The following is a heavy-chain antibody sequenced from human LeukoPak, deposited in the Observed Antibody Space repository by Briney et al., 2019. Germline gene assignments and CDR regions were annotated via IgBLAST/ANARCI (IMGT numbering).Heavy chain of an antibody. CDR1: GLTFSDYS. V-gene: IGHV3-48*02. CDR2: ISSSSSAR. J-gene: IGHJ5*02. CDR3: ARGYCNGDSCYYNP. D-gene: IGHD2-15*01. Sequence: GGSLTLSCVSSGLTFSDYSMNWVRQAPGKGLAWISYISSSSSARFFADSVKGRFTISRDNAENSLYLQMNTLRDEDTAVYYCARGYCNGDSCYYNPWGQGTLVTVSS.